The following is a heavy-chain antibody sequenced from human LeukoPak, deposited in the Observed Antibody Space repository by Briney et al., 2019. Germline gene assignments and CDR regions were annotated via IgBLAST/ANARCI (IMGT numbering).Heavy chain of an antibody. J-gene: IGHJ6*02. V-gene: IGHV1-69*04. D-gene: IGHD2-2*02. CDR1: GGTFSSYA. Sequence: ASVKVSCKASGGTFSSYAISWMRQAPGQGLEWMGRIIPIFGIANYAQKFQGRVTITADKSTSTASMELSSLRSEDTAVYYCARSHPQGQGYCSSTSCYNRGFGDYYYGMDVWGQGTTVTVSS. CDR3: ARSHPQGQGYCSSTSCYNRGFGDYYYGMDV. CDR2: IIPIFGIA.